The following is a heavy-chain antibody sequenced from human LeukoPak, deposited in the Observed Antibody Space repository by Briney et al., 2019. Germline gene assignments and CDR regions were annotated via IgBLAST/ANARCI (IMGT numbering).Heavy chain of an antibody. CDR3: AKYCSGGNCYSGLY. CDR2: FRSSGGST. Sequence: PGGSLRLSCAASGFTFSSYAMTWVRQAPGKGLEWVSTFRSSGGSTYYADSVKGRFTISRDSSTNTLFLQMNSLRAEDTAVYYCAKYCSGGNCYSGLYWGQGTLATVSS. CDR1: GFTFSSYA. D-gene: IGHD2-15*01. V-gene: IGHV3-23*01. J-gene: IGHJ4*02.